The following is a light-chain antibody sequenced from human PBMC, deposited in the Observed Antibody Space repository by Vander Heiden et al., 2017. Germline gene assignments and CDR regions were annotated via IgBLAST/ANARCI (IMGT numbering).Light chain of an antibody. Sequence: NLMLPQPPSVSESPGKTVPIPCTGSSGSIASNYVQCDQQRPGSAPTLVIYEDNQRPSGVPDRFSGSIDSSSNSAALTISGLKTEDEADYYCQSFDNTIVVFGGGTKVTVL. J-gene: IGLJ3*02. CDR1: SGSIASNY. CDR2: EDN. V-gene: IGLV6-57*02. CDR3: QSFDNTIVV.